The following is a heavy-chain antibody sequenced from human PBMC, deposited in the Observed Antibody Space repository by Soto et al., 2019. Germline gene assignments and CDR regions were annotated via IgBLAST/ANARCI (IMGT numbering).Heavy chain of an antibody. CDR1: GLSLSTSGEA. D-gene: IGHD3-10*02. Sequence: QITLKESGPTLVKPTQTLTLTCTFSGLSLSTSGEAVGWIRHPPGKALEWRALIYWDDDKRYNPTLKTRLTITKDTSKNQVVLTLTNMDPVDTATYYCAHYVSTSPAGWFDPWGQGILVTVSS. V-gene: IGHV2-5*02. J-gene: IGHJ5*02. CDR3: AHYVSTSPAGWFDP. CDR2: IYWDDDK.